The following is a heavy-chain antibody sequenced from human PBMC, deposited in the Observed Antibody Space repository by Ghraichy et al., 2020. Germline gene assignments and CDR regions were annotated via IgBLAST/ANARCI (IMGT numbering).Heavy chain of an antibody. CDR2: FYYSGNT. Sequence: SETLSLTCTVSGDSITSRTYYWGWIRQPPGKGLEWIGSFYYSGNTYYNSSLKSRVTISVDTSKNQFSLKLSSVTAADTAIYYCARHKLAGRWFDPWGQGTLVTVSS. V-gene: IGHV4-39*01. J-gene: IGHJ5*02. D-gene: IGHD6-13*01. CDR3: ARHKLAGRWFDP. CDR1: GDSITSRTYY.